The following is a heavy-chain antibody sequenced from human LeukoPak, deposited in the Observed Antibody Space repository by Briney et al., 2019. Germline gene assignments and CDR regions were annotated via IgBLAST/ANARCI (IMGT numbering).Heavy chain of an antibody. CDR1: GFSFSSYW. CDR2: IKQDGSEK. CDR3: ARDPYYYDRSSYSNY. Sequence: GGSLRLSCAASGFSFSSYWMSWVRQAPGKGLEWVANIKQDGSEKRYVDSVKGRFTISRDNARNSLYLQMDSLRAEDTAVYYCARDPYYYDRSSYSNYWGQGTLVTVSS. D-gene: IGHD3-22*01. J-gene: IGHJ4*02. V-gene: IGHV3-7*01.